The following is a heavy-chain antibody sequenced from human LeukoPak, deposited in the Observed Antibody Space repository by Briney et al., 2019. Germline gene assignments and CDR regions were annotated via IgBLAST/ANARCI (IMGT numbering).Heavy chain of an antibody. Sequence: GESLKISCKGAGYSFTSYWIGWVRQMPGKGLEWMGIIYPGDSDTRYSPSFQGQVTISADKSISTAYLQWSSLKASDTAVYYCARALRQQLVTGWFDPWGQGTLVTVSS. CDR1: GYSFTSYW. CDR2: IYPGDSDT. V-gene: IGHV5-51*01. J-gene: IGHJ5*02. D-gene: IGHD6-13*01. CDR3: ARALRQQLVTGWFDP.